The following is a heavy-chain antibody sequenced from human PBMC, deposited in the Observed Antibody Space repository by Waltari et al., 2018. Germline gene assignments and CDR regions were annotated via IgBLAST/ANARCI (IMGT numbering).Heavy chain of an antibody. Sequence: VQLVQSGAEVKKLGASVKVSCKASGYTFTGYDMHWVRQAPGQRLEWMGWINPNSGGTNYAQKFQGWVTMTRDTSISTAYMELSRLRSDDTAVYYCARDQGVGARRGGYYYGMDVWGQGTTVTVSS. CDR3: ARDQGVGARRGGYYYGMDV. CDR2: INPNSGGT. V-gene: IGHV1-2*04. J-gene: IGHJ6*02. CDR1: GYTFTGYD. D-gene: IGHD6-6*01.